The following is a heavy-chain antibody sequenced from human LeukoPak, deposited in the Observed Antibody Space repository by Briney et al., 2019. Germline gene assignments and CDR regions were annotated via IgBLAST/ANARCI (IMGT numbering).Heavy chain of an antibody. CDR1: GGSISSYY. CDR2: IYYTGTT. CDR3: ATTAPGGHIVC. Sequence: SETLSLTCTVSGGSISSYYWSWIRQPPGRGLEWIGYIYYTGTTKYNPSLKSRVTISLDTSQNQFSLKVTSVTAADTAVYYCATTAPGGHIVCWGRGTLVTVSS. V-gene: IGHV4-59*01. D-gene: IGHD1-14*01. J-gene: IGHJ4*02.